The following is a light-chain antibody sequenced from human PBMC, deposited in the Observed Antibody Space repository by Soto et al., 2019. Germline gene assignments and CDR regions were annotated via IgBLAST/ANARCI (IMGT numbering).Light chain of an antibody. CDR1: SSNIGSNT. J-gene: IGLJ2*01. V-gene: IGLV1-44*01. CDR2: SNN. CDR3: ATWDDSLHGPV. Sequence: QSVLTQPPSASGTPGQRVTISCSGSSSNIGSNTVNWYQQLPGTAPKLLVYSNNQRPSGVPDRFSDSKSGTSASLAISGLQSEDEADYYCATWDDSLHGPVFGGGTQLTVL.